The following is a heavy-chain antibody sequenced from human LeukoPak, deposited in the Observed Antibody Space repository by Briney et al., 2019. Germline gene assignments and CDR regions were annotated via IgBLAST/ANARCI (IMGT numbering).Heavy chain of an antibody. D-gene: IGHD2-21*01. J-gene: IGHJ4*02. CDR2: IKQDGSEK. V-gene: IGHV3-7*01. Sequence: PGGSLRLSCAASGFTFSSYWMSWVRQAPGKGLKWWATIKQDGSEKYYVDSVKGRFTISRDNAKNSLYLQMNSLRAEDTAVYYCARDQTYCGGDCYGYWGQGTLVTVSS. CDR3: ARDQTYCGGDCYGY. CDR1: GFTFSSYW.